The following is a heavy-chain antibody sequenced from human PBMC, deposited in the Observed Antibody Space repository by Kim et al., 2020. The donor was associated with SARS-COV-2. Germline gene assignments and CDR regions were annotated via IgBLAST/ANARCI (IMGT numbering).Heavy chain of an antibody. Sequence: GGSLRLSCAASGFTFSSYEMNWVRQAPGKGLEWVSYISSSGSTIYYADSVKGRFTISRDNAKNSLYLQMNSLRAEDTAVYYCARFPPGELSLFDYWGQGTLVTVSS. D-gene: IGHD3-16*02. CDR1: GFTFSSYE. V-gene: IGHV3-48*03. CDR3: ARFPPGELSLFDY. CDR2: ISSSGSTI. J-gene: IGHJ4*02.